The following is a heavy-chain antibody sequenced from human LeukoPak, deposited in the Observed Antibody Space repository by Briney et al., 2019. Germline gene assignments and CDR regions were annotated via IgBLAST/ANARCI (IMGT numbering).Heavy chain of an antibody. CDR1: GYTFTTYD. J-gene: IGHJ4*02. CDR2: MNPNSGNT. CDR3: ARVAGPIDY. D-gene: IGHD2-15*01. V-gene: IGHV1-8*01. Sequence: ASVKVSCKASGYTFTTYDINWVRQATGQGLEWMGWMNPNSGNTGYAHKFQGRVTMTRNTAISTAYMELTSLRSDDTAVYYCARVAGPIDYWGQGTLVIVSS.